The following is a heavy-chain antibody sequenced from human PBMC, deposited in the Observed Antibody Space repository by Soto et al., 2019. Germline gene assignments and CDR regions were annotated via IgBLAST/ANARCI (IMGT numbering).Heavy chain of an antibody. V-gene: IGHV1-46*01. Sequence: QVQLVQSGAEVKKPGASVKVSCKASGHIFTSYYMHCVRQAPGQGLEWVGIINPSGGSTTYAQKFQGRVTMTRDTSASTVYMDMSSLRSEDTAIYYCASEAKEGPTYHKYYGMDVWGQGTTVTVSS. CDR1: GHIFTSYY. CDR3: ASEAKEGPTYHKYYGMDV. J-gene: IGHJ6*02. CDR2: INPSGGST.